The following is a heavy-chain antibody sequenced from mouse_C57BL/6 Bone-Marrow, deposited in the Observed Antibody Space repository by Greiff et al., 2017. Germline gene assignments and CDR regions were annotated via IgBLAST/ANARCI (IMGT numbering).Heavy chain of an antibody. CDR2: IYPRSGNT. V-gene: IGHV1-81*01. CDR3: ARPNFFAY. D-gene: IGHD4-1*01. J-gene: IGHJ3*01. CDR1: GYTFTSYG. Sequence: VKLMESGAELARPGASVKLSCKASGYTFTSYGISWVKQRTGQGLEWIGEIYPRSGNTYYNEKFKGKVTLTADISSSTAYMELRSLTSEDSAVYFCARPNFFAYWGQGTLVTVSA.